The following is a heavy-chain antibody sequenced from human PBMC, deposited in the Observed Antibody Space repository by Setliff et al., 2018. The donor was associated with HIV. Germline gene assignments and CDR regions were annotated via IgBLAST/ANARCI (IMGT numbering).Heavy chain of an antibody. CDR2: INPKSDGT. CDR3: ARGMDYYDTSGYYQYYFDY. D-gene: IGHD3-22*01. CDR1: GYSFTDYY. V-gene: IGHV1-2*04. Sequence: VKVSCKASGYSFTDYYIHWVRQAPGQGLEWMGWINPKSDGTNYAQKFQGWITMTRDTSISTAYMKLSRLRSDDTAVYYCARGMDYYDTSGYYQYYFDYWGQGTLVTVSS. J-gene: IGHJ4*02.